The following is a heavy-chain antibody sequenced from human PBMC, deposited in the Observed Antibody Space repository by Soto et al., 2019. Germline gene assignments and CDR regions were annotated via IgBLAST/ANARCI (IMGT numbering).Heavy chain of an antibody. CDR1: GDSVSSNSAA. CDR2: TYYRSKWYN. V-gene: IGHV6-1*01. J-gene: IGHJ4*02. D-gene: IGHD3-9*01. Sequence: SQTLSLTCAISGDSVSSNSAAWNWIRQSPSRGLEWLGRTYYRSKWYNDYAVSVKSRITINPDTSKNQFSLQLNSVTPEDTAVYYCARVVAPLRYFDWLVFEVWGQGTLVTVSS. CDR3: ARVVAPLRYFDWLVFEV.